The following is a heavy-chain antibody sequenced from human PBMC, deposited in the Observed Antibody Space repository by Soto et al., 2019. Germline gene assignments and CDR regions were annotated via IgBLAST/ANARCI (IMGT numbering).Heavy chain of an antibody. CDR1: GFTFTSYA. Sequence: GGSLRLSCTASGFTFTSYAMCWVRQAPGKGLEWVSSISVSGGSTYYADSVKGRFTISRDNSKNTLYLQMNSLRAEDTAVYYCASEYCSGGSCYYNYFDYWGQGTLVTVSS. V-gene: IGHV3-23*01. CDR3: ASEYCSGGSCYYNYFDY. CDR2: ISVSGGST. D-gene: IGHD2-15*01. J-gene: IGHJ4*02.